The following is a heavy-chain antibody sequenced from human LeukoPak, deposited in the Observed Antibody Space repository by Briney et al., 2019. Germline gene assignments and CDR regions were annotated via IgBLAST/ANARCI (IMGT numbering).Heavy chain of an antibody. CDR2: ISYDGSNK. V-gene: IGHV3-30-3*01. J-gene: IGHJ4*02. CDR1: GFTFSSYA. D-gene: IGHD2-21*01. CDR3: ARPPRDFFLAVVIGYFDY. Sequence: GRSLRLSCAASGFTFSSYAMHWVRQAPGKGLEWVAVISYDGSNKYYADSVKGRFTISRDNSKNTLYLRMNSLRAEDTAVYYCARPPRDFFLAVVIGYFDYWGQGTLVTVSS.